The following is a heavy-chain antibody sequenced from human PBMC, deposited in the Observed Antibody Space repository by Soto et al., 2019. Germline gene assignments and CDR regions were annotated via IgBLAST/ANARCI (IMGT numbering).Heavy chain of an antibody. CDR1: GFTFSSYW. V-gene: IGHV3-7*01. J-gene: IGHJ4*02. CDR2: IKQDGSEK. Sequence: VGSLRLSCAASGFTFSSYWMSWVRQAPGKGLEWVANIKQDGSEKYYVDSVKGRFTISRDNAKNSLYLQMTSLRAEDTAVYYCARARADYYDSSGYPHGYWGKGTLVTVSS. CDR3: ARARADYYDSSGYPHGY. D-gene: IGHD3-22*01.